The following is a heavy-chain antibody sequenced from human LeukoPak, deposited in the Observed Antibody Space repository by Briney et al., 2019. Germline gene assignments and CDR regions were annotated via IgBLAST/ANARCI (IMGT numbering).Heavy chain of an antibody. CDR1: GFTFSSYG. CDR2: ISGSGGST. D-gene: IGHD3-16*02. J-gene: IGHJ3*02. V-gene: IGHV3-23*01. Sequence: GGSLRLSCAASGFTFSSYGMSWVRQAPGKGLEWVSAISGSGGSTYYADSVKGRFTISRDNSKNTLYLQMNSLRAEDTAVYYCAKDPPMITFGGVIVPRAFDIWGQGTMVTVSS. CDR3: AKDPPMITFGGVIVPRAFDI.